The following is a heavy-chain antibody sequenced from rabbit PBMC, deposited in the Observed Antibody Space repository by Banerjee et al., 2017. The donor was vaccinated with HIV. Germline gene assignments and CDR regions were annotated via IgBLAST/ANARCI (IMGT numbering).Heavy chain of an antibody. V-gene: IGHV1S40*01. Sequence: QSLEESGGDLVKPGASLTLTCTASGFSFSSNYWMCWVRQAPGKGLEWIGCIDSGSGRTYYASWAKGRFTISKTSSTVTLQMTSLTAANTATYFCARGDDVPGYGLKLWGQGTLVTVS. J-gene: IGHJ3*01. CDR1: GFSFSSNYW. CDR2: IDSGSGRT. D-gene: IGHD7-1*01. CDR3: ARGDDVPGYGLKL.